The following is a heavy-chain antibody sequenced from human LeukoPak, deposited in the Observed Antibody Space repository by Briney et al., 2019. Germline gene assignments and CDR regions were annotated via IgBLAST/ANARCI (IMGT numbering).Heavy chain of an antibody. Sequence: GGSLRLSCAASGFTFSTYGMHWVRQAPGKGLEWVAVISYDGRYKSYADSVKGRYTISRANSKNTLYLQMNSLRVEDTAVYYCAKAASGYDYYYDYWGQGTLVTVSS. D-gene: IGHD5-12*01. V-gene: IGHV3-30*18. CDR1: GFTFSTYG. CDR2: ISYDGRYK. CDR3: AKAASGYDYYYDY. J-gene: IGHJ4*02.